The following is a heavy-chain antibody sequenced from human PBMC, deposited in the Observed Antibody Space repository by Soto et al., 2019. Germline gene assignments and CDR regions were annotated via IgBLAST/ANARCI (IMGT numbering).Heavy chain of an antibody. D-gene: IGHD2-15*01. CDR1: GFTFDDYA. CDR3: AKGRVAAMDYLAY. J-gene: IGHJ4*02. Sequence: EVQLVESGGGVVLPGRSLRLSRAASGFTFDDYAMHRVRQAPGKGLEWVPGISWNSGSIGYADSVKGRFTISRDSATKSLSLQMNSLRAEDTALYYCAKGRVAAMDYLAYWGQGTLVTVSS. CDR2: ISWNSGSI. V-gene: IGHV3-9*01.